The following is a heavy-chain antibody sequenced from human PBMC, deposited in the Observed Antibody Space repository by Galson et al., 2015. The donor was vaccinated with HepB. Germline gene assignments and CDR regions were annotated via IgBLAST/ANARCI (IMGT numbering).Heavy chain of an antibody. CDR2: IIPIFGTA. V-gene: IGHV1-69*06. J-gene: IGHJ4*02. D-gene: IGHD5-24*01. CDR1: GGTFSSYA. Sequence: SVKVSCKASGGTFSSYAISWVRQAPGQGLEWMGGIIPIFGTANYAQKFQGRVTITADKSTSTAYMELSSLRSEDTAVYYCAREAGTGDGYNPYFDYWGQGTLVTVSS. CDR3: AREAGTGDGYNPYFDY.